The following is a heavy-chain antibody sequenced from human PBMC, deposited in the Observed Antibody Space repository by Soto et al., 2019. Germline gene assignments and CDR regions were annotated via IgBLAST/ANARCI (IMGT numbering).Heavy chain of an antibody. V-gene: IGHV4-34*01. CDR3: ARGSRFWSGYYGMDV. CDR2: INHSGST. J-gene: IGHJ6*02. D-gene: IGHD3-3*01. CDR1: GGSFSGYY. Sequence: SETLSLTCAVYGGSFSGYYWSWIRQPPGKGLEWIGEINHSGSTNYNPSLKSRVTISVDASKNQFSLKLSSVTAADTAVYYCARGSRFWSGYYGMDVWGQGTTVTVSS.